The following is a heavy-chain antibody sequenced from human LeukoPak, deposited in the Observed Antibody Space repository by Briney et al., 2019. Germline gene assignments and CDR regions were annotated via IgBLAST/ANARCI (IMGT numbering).Heavy chain of an antibody. CDR3: ARITYGPPDY. D-gene: IGHD4-17*01. V-gene: IGHV4-59*01. Sequence: SETLSLTCTVYGGSISSYYWSWIRQPPGKGLEWIGYIYGTGSTNYNPSLKSRVTISIDTSKNQFSLNLRSVTAADAAVYYCARITYGPPDYWGQGTLVTVSS. CDR2: IYGTGST. J-gene: IGHJ4*02. CDR1: GGSISSYY.